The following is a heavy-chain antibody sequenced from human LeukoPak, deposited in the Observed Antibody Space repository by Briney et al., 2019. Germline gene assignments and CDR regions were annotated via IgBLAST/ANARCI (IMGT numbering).Heavy chain of an antibody. J-gene: IGHJ4*02. V-gene: IGHV3-15*07. D-gene: IGHD1-7*01. CDR2: IKSKIDGGTT. CDR1: GFTVANAW. Sequence: PGGSLRLSCAASGFTVANAWMNWVRQTPGKGLQWVGRIKSKIDGGTTDYAAPVKGKFTILRDDSENTLYLQMNSLKTEDTAIYYCTTDRQGTGTTAYWGQGTLVTVSS. CDR3: TTDRQGTGTTAY.